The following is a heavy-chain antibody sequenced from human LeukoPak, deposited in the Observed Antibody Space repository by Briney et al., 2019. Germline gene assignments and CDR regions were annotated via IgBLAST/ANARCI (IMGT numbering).Heavy chain of an antibody. J-gene: IGHJ6*03. CDR1: GFTFSSYA. CDR2: ISGSGGST. V-gene: IGHV3-23*01. CDR3: AKEGDYVWGDYYYYMDV. D-gene: IGHD3-16*01. Sequence: GGSLRLSCASSGFTFSSYAMSWVRQAPGKGLEWVSAISGSGGSTYYADSVKGRFTISRDNSKNTLYLQMNSLRAEDTAVYYCAKEGDYVWGDYYYYMDVWGKGTTVTVSS.